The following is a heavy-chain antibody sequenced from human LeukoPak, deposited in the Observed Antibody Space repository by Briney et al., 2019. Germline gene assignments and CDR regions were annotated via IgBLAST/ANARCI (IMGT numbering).Heavy chain of an antibody. CDR3: AKRIAVAGTSKQTFDY. Sequence: GGSLRLSCAASGFTVSSNYMSWVRQAPGKGLEWVAFIRYDGSNKYYADSVKGRFTITRDNSKNTLYLQMNSLRAEDTAVYYCAKRIAVAGTSKQTFDYWGQGTLVTVSS. V-gene: IGHV3-30*02. CDR1: GFTVSSNY. CDR2: IRYDGSNK. D-gene: IGHD6-19*01. J-gene: IGHJ4*02.